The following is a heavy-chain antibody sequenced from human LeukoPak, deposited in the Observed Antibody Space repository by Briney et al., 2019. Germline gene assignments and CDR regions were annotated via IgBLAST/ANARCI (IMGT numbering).Heavy chain of an antibody. CDR3: ARDVSTSATWDLDY. CDR2: NNLKSGGT. V-gene: IGHV1-2*02. J-gene: IGHJ4*02. D-gene: IGHD6-25*01. CDR1: GHTFTDSL. Sequence: GASVKLSCKASGHTFTDSLLHWVRQAPGQGLEYMGWNNLKSGGTFYAQRFRARITMTRDTSISTAYMDLSRLTSDDTAVYFCARDVSTSATWDLDYWGQGTLVTVSS.